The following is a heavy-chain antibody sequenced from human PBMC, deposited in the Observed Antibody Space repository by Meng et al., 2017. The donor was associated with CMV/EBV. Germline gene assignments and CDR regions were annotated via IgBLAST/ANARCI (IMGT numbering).Heavy chain of an antibody. Sequence: GSLTLSCTISGGSVSSGRYYWSWLRQPPGKGLEWIGYIYYSGSTHYNPSLKSRVTTSVDTSKNQFALRLSSVTAADTAVYYCACYIAAREGDYFDYWGQGTLVTVSS. CDR1: GGSVSSGRYY. CDR3: ACYIAAREGDYFDY. V-gene: IGHV4-61*01. D-gene: IGHD6-6*01. J-gene: IGHJ4*02. CDR2: IYYSGST.